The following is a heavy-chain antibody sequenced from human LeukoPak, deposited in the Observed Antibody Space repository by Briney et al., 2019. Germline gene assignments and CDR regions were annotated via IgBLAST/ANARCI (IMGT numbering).Heavy chain of an antibody. D-gene: IGHD3-22*01. Sequence: GGSLRLSCAPSRFTVSSNYMSWVRQAPGKGLEWVSVIYSGGSTYYADSVKGRFTISRDNSKNTLYLQMNSLRAEDTAVYYCAREGEDYYDSSGYYFDYWGQGTLVTVSS. J-gene: IGHJ4*02. CDR2: IYSGGST. CDR1: RFTVSSNY. V-gene: IGHV3-53*01. CDR3: AREGEDYYDSSGYYFDY.